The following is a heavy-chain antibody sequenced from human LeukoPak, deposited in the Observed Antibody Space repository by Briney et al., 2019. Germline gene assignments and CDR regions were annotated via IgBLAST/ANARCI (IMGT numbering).Heavy chain of an antibody. D-gene: IGHD6-13*01. Sequence: GGSLRLSCAASAFTPSTYSMSWVRQAPGSGLEWVSSISSSSSYIYYADSVRGRFTSSRDNAENSLYLQMNSLRAEDTAAYYSASPTLSNGIAAAGTEDYWGQGALVTVCS. J-gene: IGHJ4*02. V-gene: IGHV3-21*01. CDR1: AFTPSTYS. CDR2: ISSSSSYI. CDR3: ASPTLSNGIAAAGTEDY.